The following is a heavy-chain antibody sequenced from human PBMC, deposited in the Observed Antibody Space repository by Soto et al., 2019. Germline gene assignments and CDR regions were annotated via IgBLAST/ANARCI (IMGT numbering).Heavy chain of an antibody. CDR2: ISGSGGST. V-gene: IGHV3-23*01. CDR1: GFTFSSYA. CDR3: AKGGLRFLEDYSYMDV. Sequence: GSLRLSCAASGFTFSSYAISWVRQAPGKGLEWVSAISGSGGSTYYADSVKGRFTISRDNSKNTLYLQMNSLRAEDTAVYYCAKGGLRFLEDYSYMDVWGKGTTVTVPS. J-gene: IGHJ6*03. D-gene: IGHD3-3*01.